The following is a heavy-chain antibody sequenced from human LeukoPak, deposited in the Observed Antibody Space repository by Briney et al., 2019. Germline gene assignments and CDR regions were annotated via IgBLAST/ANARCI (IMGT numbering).Heavy chain of an antibody. CDR3: ARGTVLLWFGEGPWAFDI. Sequence: GASVKVSCKASGYTFTGYYMHWVRQAPGQGLEWMGWINPNSGGTNYAQKFQGRVTMTRDTSISTAYMELSRLRSDDTAVYYCARGTVLLWFGEGPWAFDIWGQGTMVTVSS. CDR1: GYTFTGYY. J-gene: IGHJ3*02. D-gene: IGHD3-10*01. V-gene: IGHV1-2*02. CDR2: INPNSGGT.